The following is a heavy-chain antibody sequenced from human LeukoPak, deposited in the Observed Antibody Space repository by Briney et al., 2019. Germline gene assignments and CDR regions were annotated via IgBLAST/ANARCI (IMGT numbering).Heavy chain of an antibody. CDR1: GFSFSTYW. Sequence: GGSLRLSCAATGFSFSTYWMAWVRQAPGKGLEWVANIKGDESARHQADSVKGRFTISRDNAQRSVFLQMSRLRGEDTGVYYCARDVGGSLDYWGQGTLVTVSS. D-gene: IGHD1-26*01. CDR3: ARDVGGSLDY. V-gene: IGHV3-7*01. CDR2: IKGDESAR. J-gene: IGHJ4*02.